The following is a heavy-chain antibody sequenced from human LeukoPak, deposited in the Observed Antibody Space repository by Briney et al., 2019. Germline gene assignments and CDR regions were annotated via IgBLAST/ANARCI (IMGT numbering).Heavy chain of an antibody. V-gene: IGHV4-59*01. CDR1: GGSISSYY. CDR3: ARVVSSSWFVPWFDP. J-gene: IGHJ5*02. Sequence: PSETLSLTCTVSGGSISSYYWSWIRQPPGKGLEWIGYIYYSGSTNYNPSLKSRVTISVDTSKNQFSLKLSSVTAADTAVYYCARVVSSSWFVPWFDPWGQGTLVTVSS. D-gene: IGHD6-13*01. CDR2: IYYSGST.